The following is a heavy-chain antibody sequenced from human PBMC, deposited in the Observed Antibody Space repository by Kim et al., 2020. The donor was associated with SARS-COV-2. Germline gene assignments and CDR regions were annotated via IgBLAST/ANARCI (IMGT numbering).Heavy chain of an antibody. CDR3: ARGDHNWNYFDY. V-gene: IGHV1-69*13. CDR1: GGTFSSYA. Sequence: SVKVSCKASGGTFSSYAISWVRQAPGQGLEWMGGIIPIFGTANYAQKFQGRVTITADESTSTAYMELSSLRSEDTAVYYCARGDHNWNYFDYWGQGTLVTVSS. CDR2: IIPIFGTA. D-gene: IGHD1-20*01. J-gene: IGHJ4*02.